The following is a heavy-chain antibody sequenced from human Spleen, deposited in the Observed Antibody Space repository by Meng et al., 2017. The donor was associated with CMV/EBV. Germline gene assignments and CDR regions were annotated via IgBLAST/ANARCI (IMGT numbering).Heavy chain of an antibody. J-gene: IGHJ4*02. Sequence: YTFTSYGIRWVRQAPGQGLEWMEWISAYNGNTNYAQKLQGRVTMTTDTSTSTAYMELRSLRSDDTAVYYCARDQPDDIRFLEWLLRYWGQGTLVTVSS. CDR2: ISAYNGNT. D-gene: IGHD3-3*01. V-gene: IGHV1-18*01. CDR1: YTFTSYG. CDR3: ARDQPDDIRFLEWLLRY.